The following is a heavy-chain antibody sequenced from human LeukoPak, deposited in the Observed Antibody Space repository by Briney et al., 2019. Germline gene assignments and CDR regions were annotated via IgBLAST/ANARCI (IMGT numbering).Heavy chain of an antibody. CDR2: IHSSGGT. V-gene: IGHV4-4*07. D-gene: IGHD6-6*01. CDR1: GGSITSYY. Sequence: NPSETLSLTCTVSGGSITSYYWTYIRQPAGKGLEWIGRIHSSGGTNHSPSLKSRVTMSLDTSKNQFSLNLSSVTAADTAIYYCAREFSGTSIAARVFDSWGQGTLVTVSS. J-gene: IGHJ4*02. CDR3: AREFSGTSIAARVFDS.